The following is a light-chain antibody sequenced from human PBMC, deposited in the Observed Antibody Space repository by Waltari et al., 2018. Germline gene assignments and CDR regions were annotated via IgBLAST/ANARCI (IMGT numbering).Light chain of an antibody. CDR1: SNDVGGYNS. V-gene: IGLV2-14*01. Sequence: QSALTQPASVSGSPGQSVTIFCTGTSNDVGGYNSVSWYQEHPGQAPRVIIYDFSDRPSVVSDRFSGSKSGNTASLTISGLQAEDEADYYCSSQSSNNVVLFGGGTKLTVL. CDR2: DFS. CDR3: SSQSSNNVVL. J-gene: IGLJ2*01.